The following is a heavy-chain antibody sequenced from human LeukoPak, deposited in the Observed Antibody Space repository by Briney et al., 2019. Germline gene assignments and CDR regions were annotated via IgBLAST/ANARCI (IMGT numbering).Heavy chain of an antibody. D-gene: IGHD3-9*01. Sequence: GGSLRLSCAASGFTFSSYGMSWVRQAPGKGLVWVSRINGDGRNINYADSVRGRFTISRDNAKNTLYLQMNTLRVEDTAVYYCTRDLMDYDVSTGLHHYYMDVWGQGTTVTVSS. CDR2: INGDGRNI. V-gene: IGHV3-74*01. CDR1: GFTFSSYG. J-gene: IGHJ6*02. CDR3: TRDLMDYDVSTGLHHYYMDV.